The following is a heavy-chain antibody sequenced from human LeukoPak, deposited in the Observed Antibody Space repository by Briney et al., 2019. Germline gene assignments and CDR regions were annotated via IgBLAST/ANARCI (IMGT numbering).Heavy chain of an antibody. V-gene: IGHV1-2*02. CDR3: ARDRITFGGVIVRRYAFDI. J-gene: IGHJ3*02. Sequence: ASVKVSCKASGYSFTGYYMHWVRQAPGQGLEWMGWINPNSGGTNYAQKFQGRVTMTRDTSISTAYMELSRLRSDDTAVYYCARDRITFGGVIVRRYAFDIWGQGTMVTVSS. D-gene: IGHD3-16*02. CDR1: GYSFTGYY. CDR2: INPNSGGT.